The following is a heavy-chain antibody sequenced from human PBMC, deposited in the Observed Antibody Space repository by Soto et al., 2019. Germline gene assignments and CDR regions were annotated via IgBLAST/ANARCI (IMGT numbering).Heavy chain of an antibody. J-gene: IGHJ5*02. CDR3: AREGFGVQDSWFEP. V-gene: IGHV1-18*04. D-gene: IGHD3-10*01. CDR1: GYIFTTYS. Sequence: GASVKVSCRASGYIFTTYSSTWVRQAPGQGLEWMGWVSASNGKTNYAQKFEDRVTMTTDTSTTTAYMELRSLRSDETAVYYCAREGFGVQDSWFEPCGQGTLVTVCS. CDR2: VSASNGKT.